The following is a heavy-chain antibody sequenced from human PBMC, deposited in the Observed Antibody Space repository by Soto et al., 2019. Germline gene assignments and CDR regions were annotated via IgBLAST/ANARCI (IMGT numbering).Heavy chain of an antibody. Sequence: GGSLRLSCAASGFTFSSYSMNWVRQAPGKGLEWVSSISSSSSYIYYADSVKGRFTISRDNAKNSLYLQMNSLRAEDTAVYYCARDGRGYSYGHNYYYYGMDVWGQGTTVTV. J-gene: IGHJ6*02. D-gene: IGHD5-18*01. CDR1: GFTFSSYS. CDR3: ARDGRGYSYGHNYYYYGMDV. V-gene: IGHV3-21*01. CDR2: ISSSSSYI.